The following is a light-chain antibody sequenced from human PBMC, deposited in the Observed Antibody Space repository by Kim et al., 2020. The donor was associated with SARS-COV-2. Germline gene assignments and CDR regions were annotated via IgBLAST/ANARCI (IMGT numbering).Light chain of an antibody. V-gene: IGLV2-23*02. CDR3: CSYIPGSIFE. J-gene: IGLJ2*01. CDR2: EVN. CDR1: SSDVGSHNL. Sequence: QSALPQPASVSGSPGQSITISCTGTSSDVGSHNLVSWYQQYSGKAPKLVIYEVNERPSGVSNRFSGSKSGNTASLTISGLQAEDEADYFCCSYIPGSIFEFGGGTQLTVL.